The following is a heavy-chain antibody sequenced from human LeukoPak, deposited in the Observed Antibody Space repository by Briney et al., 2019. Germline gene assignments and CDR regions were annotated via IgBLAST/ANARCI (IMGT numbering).Heavy chain of an antibody. D-gene: IGHD1-1*01. Sequence: PSQTLSLTCAVSGGSISSGGDSWSWIRQPSGKGLEWIGYIYHSGTTYYNPSLKSRVTISIDRSKNQFSLKLSSVTAADTAVYYCARNYWNDPYNWFDPWGQGTLVTVSS. J-gene: IGHJ5*02. V-gene: IGHV4-30-2*01. CDR3: ARNYWNDPYNWFDP. CDR2: IYHSGTT. CDR1: GGSISSGGDS.